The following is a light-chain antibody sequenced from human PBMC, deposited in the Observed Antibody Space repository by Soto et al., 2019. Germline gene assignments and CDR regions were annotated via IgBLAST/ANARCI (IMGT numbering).Light chain of an antibody. J-gene: IGLJ2*01. V-gene: IGLV2-23*02. CDR2: EFS. Sequence: QSALTQPASVSGSPGQSITISCTGTSSDVGSYNLVSWYHQHPGKAPKLLSSEFSKRPSGVSDRFSGSKSGNTASLTISGLQAEDEADYYCFSYAGSTTFVVFGGGTKLTVL. CDR1: SSDVGSYNL. CDR3: FSYAGSTTFVV.